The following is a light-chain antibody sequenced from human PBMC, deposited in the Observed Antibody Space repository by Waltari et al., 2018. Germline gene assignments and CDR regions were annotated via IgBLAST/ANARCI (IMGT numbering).Light chain of an antibody. Sequence: QSVLTQPPSASGTPGQRVTITCSGSRSYIGHHYVYWYQQLPGTAPKLLIYRKNQRPSGVPDRFSGSKSGTSASLAISGLRSEDEADYYCAVWDDSLSGRVFGGGTKVTVL. J-gene: IGLJ3*02. V-gene: IGLV1-47*01. CDR2: RKN. CDR1: RSYIGHHY. CDR3: AVWDDSLSGRV.